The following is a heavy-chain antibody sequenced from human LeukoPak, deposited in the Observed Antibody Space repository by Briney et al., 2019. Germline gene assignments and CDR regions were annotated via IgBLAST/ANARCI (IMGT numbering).Heavy chain of an antibody. J-gene: IGHJ5*02. V-gene: IGHV1-69*05. CDR2: IIPIFGTA. CDR3: ARHPPTGWFDP. Sequence: SVKVSCKASGGTFSSYAISWVRQAPGQGLEWMGGIIPIFGTANYAQKSQGRVTITTDESTSTAYMELSSLRSEDTAVYYCARHPPTGWFDPWGQGTLVTVSS. CDR1: GGTFSSYA.